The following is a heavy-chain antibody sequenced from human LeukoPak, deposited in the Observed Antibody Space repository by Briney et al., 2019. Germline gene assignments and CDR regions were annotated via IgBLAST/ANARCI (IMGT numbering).Heavy chain of an antibody. CDR3: ARDPLFGVAYYFDY. Sequence: GGSLRLSCAASGFTFSSYTMTWVRQAPGKGLEWVSSISSSSSYIIYADSVKGRFTISRDNAKNSLYLQMNSLRAEDTAVYYCARDPLFGVAYYFDYWGQGTLVTVSS. CDR2: ISSSSSYI. J-gene: IGHJ4*02. D-gene: IGHD3-3*01. V-gene: IGHV3-21*01. CDR1: GFTFSSYT.